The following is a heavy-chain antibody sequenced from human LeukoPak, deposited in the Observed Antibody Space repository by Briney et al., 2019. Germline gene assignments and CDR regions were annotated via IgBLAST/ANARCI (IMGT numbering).Heavy chain of an antibody. CDR3: AKASWVSSADAVL. D-gene: IGHD6-19*01. CDR2: LRGDGET. J-gene: IGHJ4*02. V-gene: IGHV3-23*01. Sequence: PGGSLRLSCAASGFTFKNYAMSWVRQAPARGLEWVASLRGDGETFYADSVRGRFTLSRDDSRNPVYLHLNNLRVGDTAVYYCAKASWVSSADAVLWGQGTVVTVS. CDR1: GFTFKNYA.